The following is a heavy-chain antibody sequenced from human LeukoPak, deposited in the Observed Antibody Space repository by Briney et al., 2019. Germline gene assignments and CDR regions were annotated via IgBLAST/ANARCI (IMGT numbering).Heavy chain of an antibody. V-gene: IGHV4-39*07. D-gene: IGHD4-23*01. CDR2: IYYSGST. J-gene: IGHJ6*02. CDR1: GGSISSSSYY. CDR3: ARDLDYGGNKGYGMDV. Sequence: PSETLSLTCTVSGGSISSSSYYWGWIRQPPGKGLEWIGSIYYSGSTYYNPSLKSRVTISVDTSKNQFSLKLSSVTAADTAVYYCARDLDYGGNKGYGMDVWGQGTTVTVSS.